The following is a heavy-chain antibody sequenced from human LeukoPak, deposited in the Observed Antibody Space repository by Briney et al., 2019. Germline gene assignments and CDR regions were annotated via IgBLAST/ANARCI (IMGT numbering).Heavy chain of an antibody. J-gene: IGHJ4*02. V-gene: IGHV1-18*01. CDR3: ARAPYRGYSYGYSDY. Sequence: ASVKVSCKASGYTFTSYGISWVRQAPGQGLEWMGWISAYNGNTNYAQKLQGRVTMTTDTSTSTAYMELRSLRSDDTAVYYCARAPYRGYSYGYSDYWGQGTLATVSS. CDR2: ISAYNGNT. D-gene: IGHD5-18*01. CDR1: GYTFTSYG.